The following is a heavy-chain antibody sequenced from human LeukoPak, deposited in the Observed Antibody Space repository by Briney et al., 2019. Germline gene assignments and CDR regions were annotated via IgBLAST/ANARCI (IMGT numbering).Heavy chain of an antibody. Sequence: GGSLRLSCAASGFTFSHYYMSWIRQAPGKGLEWVSNISSSGSTIYYADSVKGRFTISRDNAKNSLYLQMNSLRAEDTAVYYCARDSVSRDSSGYTDYWGQGTLVTVSS. D-gene: IGHD3-22*01. J-gene: IGHJ4*02. CDR2: ISSSGSTI. CDR3: ARDSVSRDSSGYTDY. V-gene: IGHV3-11*01. CDR1: GFTFSHYY.